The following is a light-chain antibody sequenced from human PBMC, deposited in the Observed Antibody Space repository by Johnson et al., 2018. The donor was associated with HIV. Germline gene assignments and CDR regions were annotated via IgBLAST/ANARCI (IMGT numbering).Light chain of an antibody. J-gene: IGLJ1*01. CDR1: NSNIGNNY. CDR2: DNN. V-gene: IGLV1-51*01. Sequence: QSVLTQPPSVSAAPGQKVTISCSGSNSNIGNNYVSWYQQLPGTAPKLLIYDNNKRPSGIPDRFSGSKSGTSATLGITGLQTGDEADYYCGTWDSSLSAYVIGTGTKVTVL. CDR3: GTWDSSLSAYV.